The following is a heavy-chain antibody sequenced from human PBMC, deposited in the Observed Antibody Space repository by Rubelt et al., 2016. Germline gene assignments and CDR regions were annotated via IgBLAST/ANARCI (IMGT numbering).Heavy chain of an antibody. D-gene: IGHD6-13*01. J-gene: IGHJ5*02. CDR2: ISAYNGNT. CDR1: GYTFTSYG. V-gene: IGHV1-18*01. Sequence: QVQLVQSGAEVKKPGASVKVSCKASGYTFTSYGISWVRQAPGQGLEWMGWISAYNGNTNYAQKPQGRGTMTTDTSTSTAYMELRSLRSDDTAVYYCASMYSSSWYRGGFDPWGQGTLVTVSS. CDR3: ASMYSSSWYRGGFDP.